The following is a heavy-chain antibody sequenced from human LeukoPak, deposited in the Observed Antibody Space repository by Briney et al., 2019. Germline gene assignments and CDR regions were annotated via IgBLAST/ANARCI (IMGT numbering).Heavy chain of an antibody. D-gene: IGHD5-18*01. CDR3: ARTTEGGYTYDYFYYYYMDV. CDR2: IYYSGST. Sequence: SETLSLTCTVSGGPISSYYWSWIRQPPGKGLEWIGYIYYSGSTNYNPSLKSRVTISVDTSKNQFSLKLNSVTAADTAVYFCARTTEGGYTYDYFYYYYMDVWGKGTTVTISS. CDR1: GGPISSYY. V-gene: IGHV4-59*01. J-gene: IGHJ6*03.